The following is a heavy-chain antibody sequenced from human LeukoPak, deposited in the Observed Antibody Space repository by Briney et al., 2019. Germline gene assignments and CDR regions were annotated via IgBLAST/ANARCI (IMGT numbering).Heavy chain of an antibody. J-gene: IGHJ4*02. CDR2: ISSSGSGK. V-gene: IGHV3-48*03. Sequence: GGSLRLSCAASGFSFSSYEMTWVRQAPGKGLEWVSFISSSGSGKNYADFVKGRFTISRDNAKNSLYLQTNSLRADDTAVCYCARRYYGVDYWGQGTLVTVSS. CDR3: ARRYYGVDY. D-gene: IGHD4-17*01. CDR1: GFSFSSYE.